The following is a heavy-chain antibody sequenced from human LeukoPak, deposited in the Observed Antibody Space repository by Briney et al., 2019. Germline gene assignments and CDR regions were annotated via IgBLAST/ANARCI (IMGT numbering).Heavy chain of an antibody. J-gene: IGHJ5*02. CDR2: IYYSGST. V-gene: IGHV4-38-2*02. CDR3: ARDLSQASIVGGFDP. D-gene: IGHD1-26*01. Sequence: GSLRLSCAASGFTFSAYWMNWVRQPPGKGLEWIGSIYYSGSTYYNPSLKSRVTISADTSKNQFSLKLSSVTAADTAVYYCARDLSQASIVGGFDPWGQGTLVTVSS. CDR1: GFTFSAYW.